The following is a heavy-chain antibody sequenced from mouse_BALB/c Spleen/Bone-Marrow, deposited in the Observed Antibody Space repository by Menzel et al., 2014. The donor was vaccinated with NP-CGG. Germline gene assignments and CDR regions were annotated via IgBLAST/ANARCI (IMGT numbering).Heavy chain of an antibody. D-gene: IGHD2-1*01. Sequence: QVQLQQPGAELVRPGSSVKISCKASGYAFSSYWMNWVKQRPGQGLEWIGQIYPGDGDTNYNGKFKGKATLTADKSPSTAYMQLSSLTSEDSAVYFCARRVYGNYWYFDVWGAGTTVTVSS. J-gene: IGHJ1*01. CDR3: ARRVYGNYWYFDV. V-gene: IGHV1-80*01. CDR2: IYPGDGDT. CDR1: GYAFSSYW.